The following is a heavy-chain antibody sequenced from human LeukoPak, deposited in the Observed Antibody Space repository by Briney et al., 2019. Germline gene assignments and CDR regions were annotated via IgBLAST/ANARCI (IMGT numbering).Heavy chain of an antibody. V-gene: IGHV3-9*03. CDR1: GFTFDDYA. Sequence: PGGSLRLSCAASGFTFDDYAMHWVRQAPGKGLEWVSGISWNSGSIGYADSVKGRFTISRDNAKNSLYLQRNSLRAEDMALYYCAKDTGYSSSWHYFDYWGQGTLVTVSS. CDR3: AKDTGYSSSWHYFDY. CDR2: ISWNSGSI. J-gene: IGHJ4*02. D-gene: IGHD6-13*01.